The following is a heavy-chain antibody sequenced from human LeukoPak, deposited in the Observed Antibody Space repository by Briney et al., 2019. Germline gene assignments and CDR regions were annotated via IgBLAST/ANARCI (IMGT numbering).Heavy chain of an antibody. CDR2: ISYDGSNK. CDR1: GFTFSSYA. Sequence: GRSLRLSCAASGFTFSSYAMHWVRQAPGKRLEWVAVISYDGSNKYYADSVKGRFTISRDNSKNTLYLQMNSLRAEDTAVYYCARDRAAAGYSYYFDYWGQGTLVTVSS. D-gene: IGHD6-13*01. V-gene: IGHV3-30-3*01. CDR3: ARDRAAAGYSYYFDY. J-gene: IGHJ4*02.